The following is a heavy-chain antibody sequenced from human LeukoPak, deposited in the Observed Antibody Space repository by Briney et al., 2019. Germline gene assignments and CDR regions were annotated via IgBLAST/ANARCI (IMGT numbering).Heavy chain of an antibody. V-gene: IGHV4-4*07. CDR1: GGSISNYH. D-gene: IGHD6-19*01. Sequence: SETLSLTCTVSGGSISNYHWSCIRQPAGEGLEWIGQIHTSGSTNYNPPLKSRVTMSIDTTEDQVSLTIRSVTAADTAFYYCARRDISSGWSFDYWGQGTLVTVSS. CDR2: IHTSGST. J-gene: IGHJ4*02. CDR3: ARRDISSGWSFDY.